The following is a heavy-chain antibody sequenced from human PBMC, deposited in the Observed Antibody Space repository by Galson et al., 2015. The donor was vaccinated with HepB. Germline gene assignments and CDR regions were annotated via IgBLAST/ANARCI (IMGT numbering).Heavy chain of an antibody. Sequence: SPRLSCAASGFTFSSYAMHWVRQAPGKGLEWVAVISYDGSNKYYADSVKGRFTISRDNSKNTLYLQMNSLRAEDTAVYYCAKGWYDAFDIWGQGTMVTVSS. J-gene: IGHJ3*02. D-gene: IGHD6-13*01. CDR2: ISYDGSNK. CDR1: GFTFSSYA. V-gene: IGHV3-30*04. CDR3: AKGWYDAFDI.